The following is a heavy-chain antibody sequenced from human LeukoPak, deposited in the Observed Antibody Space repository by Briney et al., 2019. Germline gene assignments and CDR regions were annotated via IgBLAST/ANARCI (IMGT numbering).Heavy chain of an antibody. D-gene: IGHD6-19*01. V-gene: IGHV1-18*01. CDR1: GYTFTNYG. Sequence: ASVKVSCKASGYTFTNYGISWVRQAPGQGLEWMGWISAYNGYTDYAQKLQFRVTMTTDTSTSTAYMELRSLRAEDTAVYYCARGLGSSGWDAFDIWGQGTMVTVSS. CDR2: ISAYNGYT. CDR3: ARGLGSSGWDAFDI. J-gene: IGHJ3*02.